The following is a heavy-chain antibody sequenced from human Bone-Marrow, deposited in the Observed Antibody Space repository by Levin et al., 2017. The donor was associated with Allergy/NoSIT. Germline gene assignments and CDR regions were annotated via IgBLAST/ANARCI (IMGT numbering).Heavy chain of an antibody. V-gene: IGHV4-61*02. CDR3: AKNRYCSGGGCVSDWFDP. CDR2: IYSSGST. J-gene: IGHJ5*02. Sequence: SSETLSLTCTVSGGSIIDDNYYWSWIRQPAGRGPEWIGRIYSSGSTNYNPSLKNRVTMSVDTSKNQFSLKLNSVTAADTAGYYWAKNRYCSGGGCVSDWFDPGGQGTLVTVSS. CDR1: GGSIIDDNYY. D-gene: IGHD2-15*01.